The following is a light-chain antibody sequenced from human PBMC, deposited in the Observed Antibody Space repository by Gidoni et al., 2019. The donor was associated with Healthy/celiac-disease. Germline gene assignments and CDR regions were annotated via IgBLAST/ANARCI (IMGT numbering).Light chain of an antibody. V-gene: IGKV1-39*01. J-gene: IGKJ4*01. CDR3: QQSYSTPLT. CDR2: AAS. Sequence: DIQMTQSPSSLSASVGDRVTITCRASQSISSYLNWYQQKPGKAPKLLIQAASSLQSGVPSRVSGSGSGTDFTLTISSLQPEDFATYYCQQSYSTPLTFGGGTKVEIK. CDR1: QSISSY.